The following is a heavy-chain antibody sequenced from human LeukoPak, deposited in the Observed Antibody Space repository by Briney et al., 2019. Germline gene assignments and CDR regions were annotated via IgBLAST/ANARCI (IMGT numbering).Heavy chain of an antibody. D-gene: IGHD6-19*01. CDR3: ARVHSSGWYRDDY. V-gene: IGHV1-69*13. CDR2: IIPIFGTA. J-gene: IGHJ4*02. Sequence: GASVKVSCKASGGTFSSYAISWVRQAPGQGLEWMGGIIPIFGTANYAQKFQGRVTITADESTSTAYMELSSLRSEDTAVYYCARVHSSGWYRDDYWGQGTLVTVSS. CDR1: GGTFSSYA.